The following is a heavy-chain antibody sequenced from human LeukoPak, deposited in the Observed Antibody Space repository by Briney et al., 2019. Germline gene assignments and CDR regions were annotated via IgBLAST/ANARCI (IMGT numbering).Heavy chain of an antibody. V-gene: IGHV3-66*01. CDR1: GFTVSSNY. CDR2: IYSGGST. CDR3: ARDFWGSYRSHDAFDI. Sequence: GGSLRLSCAASGFTVSSNYMSWVRQAPGKGLEWVSVIYSGGSTYYADSVKGRFTISRDNSKNTLYLQMNSLRAEDTAVYYCARDFWGSYRSHDAFDIWGQGTMVTVSS. D-gene: IGHD3-16*02. J-gene: IGHJ3*02.